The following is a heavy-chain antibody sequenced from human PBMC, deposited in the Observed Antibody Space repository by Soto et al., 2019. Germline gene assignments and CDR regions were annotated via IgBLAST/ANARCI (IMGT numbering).Heavy chain of an antibody. D-gene: IGHD3-10*01. CDR3: ARTYYYRSGTYFAWFDP. J-gene: IGHJ5*02. Sequence: SETLSLTCDVYGGSFSGYYWSWIRQSPGKGLEWIGQIEHSGGTNYNPLLKSRVTISVDTPRNQFSLKLSSVTAADTAVYFCARTYYYRSGTYFAWFDPWGQGTLVTSPQ. CDR1: GGSFSGYY. CDR2: IEHSGGT. V-gene: IGHV4-34*01.